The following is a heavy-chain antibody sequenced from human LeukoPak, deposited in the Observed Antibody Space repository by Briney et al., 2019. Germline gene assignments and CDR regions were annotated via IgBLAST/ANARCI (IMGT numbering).Heavy chain of an antibody. V-gene: IGHV3-23*01. CDR2: IGDNAGRK. Sequence: GGSLRLSCAASGFIFSNYGMTWVRQAPGKGLEWVSTIGDNAGRKFYAASVKGRFTISRDNSKNTLYLQMNSLRAEDTAIYYCAKNEGSGLVYYYMDVWGKGTTVTISS. CDR3: AKNEGSGLVYYYMDV. D-gene: IGHD3-10*01. CDR1: GFIFSNYG. J-gene: IGHJ6*03.